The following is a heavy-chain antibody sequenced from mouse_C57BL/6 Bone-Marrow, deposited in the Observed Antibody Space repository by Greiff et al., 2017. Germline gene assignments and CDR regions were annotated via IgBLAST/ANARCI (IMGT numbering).Heavy chain of an antibody. D-gene: IGHD1-1*01. J-gene: IGHJ4*01. Sequence: QVQLQQSGPELVKPGASVKISCKASGYAFSSSWMNWVKQRPGKGLECIGRIYPGDGDTNYNGKFKGKATLTADKSSSTAYMQLSSLTSEDSAVYFCVPYYYGSSPYYAMDYWGQGTSVTVSS. V-gene: IGHV1-82*01. CDR2: IYPGDGDT. CDR1: GYAFSSSW. CDR3: VPYYYGSSPYYAMDY.